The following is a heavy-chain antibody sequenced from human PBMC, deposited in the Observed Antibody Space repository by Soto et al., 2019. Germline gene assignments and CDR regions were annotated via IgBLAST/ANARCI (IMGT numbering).Heavy chain of an antibody. CDR1: GGSISSYY. CDR2: MYNTGST. V-gene: IGHV4-59*01. J-gene: IGHJ5*02. CDR3: ARVTDR. Sequence: SETLSLTCTVSGGSISSYYWSWIRQPPGKGLEWIGYMYNTGSTIYNPSLKSRVTISVDTSKNQFSLKLNSVTAADTAVYYCARVTDRWGQGTLVTVYS.